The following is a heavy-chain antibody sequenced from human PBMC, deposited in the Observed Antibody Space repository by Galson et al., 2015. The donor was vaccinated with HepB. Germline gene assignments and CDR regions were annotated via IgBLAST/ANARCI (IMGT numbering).Heavy chain of an antibody. CDR2: IYSGGST. Sequence: SLRLSCAASGFTVSSNYMSWVRQAPGKGLEWVSVIYSGGSTYYADSVKGRFTISRDNSKNTLYLQMNGLRAEDTAVYYCARGSGGSSGSLDYYMDVWGKGTTVTVSS. CDR3: ARGSGGSSGSLDYYMDV. D-gene: IGHD3-22*01. CDR1: GFTVSSNY. V-gene: IGHV3-66*01. J-gene: IGHJ6*03.